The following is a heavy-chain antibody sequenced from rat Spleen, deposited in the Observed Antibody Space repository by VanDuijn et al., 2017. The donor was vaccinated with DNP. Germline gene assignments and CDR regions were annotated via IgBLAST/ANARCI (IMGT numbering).Heavy chain of an antibody. CDR3: TRYYDSFDY. CDR1: GFAFSDYY. D-gene: IGHD1-1*01. V-gene: IGHV5-7*01. Sequence: EVQLVESGGGLVQPGRSLKLSCAASGFAFSDYYMAWVRQPPKKGLEWVATIIYDGSSTYYRDSVKGRFTFSRDIAKSTLYLQRDSLRSEDTATYYCTRYYDSFDYWGQGVMVTVSS. J-gene: IGHJ2*01. CDR2: IIYDGSST.